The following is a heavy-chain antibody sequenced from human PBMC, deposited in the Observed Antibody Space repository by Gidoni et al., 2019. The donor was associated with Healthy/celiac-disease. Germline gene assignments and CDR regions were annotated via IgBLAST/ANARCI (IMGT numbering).Heavy chain of an antibody. CDR3: ARHRTGYYDSSGYYLDAFDI. Sequence: EVQLVQSGAEVKEPGESLRSSCKGSGYSFTSYWISWVRQMPGTGLEWMGRLDPRDSYTNYSPSFQGHVTISADKSISTAYLQWRSLKASDTAMYYCARHRTGYYDSSGYYLDAFDIWGQGTMVTVSS. V-gene: IGHV5-10-1*01. D-gene: IGHD3-22*01. CDR2: LDPRDSYT. J-gene: IGHJ3*02. CDR1: GYSFTSYW.